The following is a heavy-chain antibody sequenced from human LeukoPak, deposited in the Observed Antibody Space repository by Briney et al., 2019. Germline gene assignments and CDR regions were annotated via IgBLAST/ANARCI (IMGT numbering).Heavy chain of an antibody. CDR2: INHSGST. D-gene: IGHD3-16*01. J-gene: IGHJ4*02. CDR1: GGSFSGYY. V-gene: IGHV4-34*01. CDR3: ASLMLITTGYDY. Sequence: SETLSLTCAVYGGSFSGYYWSWLRQPPGKGLEWIGEINHSGSTTYNPSLKSRVTISIDTSKNQFSLSLISVTAADTAVYYCASLMLITTGYDYWGQGNLVTVSS.